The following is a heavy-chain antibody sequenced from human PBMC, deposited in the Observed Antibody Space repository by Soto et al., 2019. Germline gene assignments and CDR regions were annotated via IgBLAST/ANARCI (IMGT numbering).Heavy chain of an antibody. CDR2: IYYSGST. CDR3: ARDYGDYTSPGGYYYGMDV. D-gene: IGHD4-17*01. CDR1: GGSISSGGYY. J-gene: IGHJ6*02. V-gene: IGHV4-31*03. Sequence: SETLSLTCTVSGGSISSGGYYWSWIRQHPGKGLEWIGYIYYSGSTYYNPSLKSRVTISVDTSKNQFSLKLSSVTAADTAVYYCARDYGDYTSPGGYYYGMDVWGQGTTVTVSS.